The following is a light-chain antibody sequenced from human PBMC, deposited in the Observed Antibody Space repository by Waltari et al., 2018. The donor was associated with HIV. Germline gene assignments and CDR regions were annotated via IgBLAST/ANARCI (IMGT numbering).Light chain of an antibody. J-gene: IGLJ3*02. V-gene: IGLV1-44*01. CDR3: AAWDDSLNGWV. Sequence: QSVLTQPPSASGTPGQRVTISCSGSRPTLGSNTVNWYQQLPGTAPKLLIYSNNQRPSGVPDRFSGSKSGTSASLAISGLQSEDEADYYCAAWDDSLNGWVFGGGTKLTVL. CDR2: SNN. CDR1: RPTLGSNT.